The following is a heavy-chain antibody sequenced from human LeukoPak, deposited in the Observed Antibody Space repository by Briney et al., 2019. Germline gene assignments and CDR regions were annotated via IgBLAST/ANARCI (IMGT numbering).Heavy chain of an antibody. J-gene: IGHJ4*02. Sequence: GGSLRLSCAASGFTFSSYAMSWVRQAPGKGLEWVSAISGSGGSTYYADSVKGRFTISRDNSKNTLYLQMNSLRAEDTAVYYCAKRAAYYYDSSGYHGYWGQGTLVTVSS. V-gene: IGHV3-23*01. CDR3: AKRAAYYYDSSGYHGY. CDR2: ISGSGGST. CDR1: GFTFSSYA. D-gene: IGHD3-22*01.